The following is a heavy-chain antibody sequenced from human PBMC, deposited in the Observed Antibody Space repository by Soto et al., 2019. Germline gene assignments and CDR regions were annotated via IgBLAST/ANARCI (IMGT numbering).Heavy chain of an antibody. CDR2: ITTSSAYI. Sequence: EVQLVESGGGLVKPGGSLRLSCAASGFTLNTYDMNWVRQAPGKGLEWVSSITTSSAYIYYADSLKGRITISRDNAKNSLFLQTNSLRAEDTAVYYCVRSGTARLLRHSWFDTWGQGTLVTVSS. D-gene: IGHD2-21*01. J-gene: IGHJ5*02. CDR3: VRSGTARLLRHSWFDT. V-gene: IGHV3-21*01. CDR1: GFTLNTYD.